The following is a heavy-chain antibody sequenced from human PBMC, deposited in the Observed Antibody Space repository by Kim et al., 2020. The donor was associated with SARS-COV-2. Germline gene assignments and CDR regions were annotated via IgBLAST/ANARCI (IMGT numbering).Heavy chain of an antibody. Sequence: GGSLRLSCAASGFTFSDYYMSWIRQAPGKGLEWVSYISSSSSYTNYADSVKGRFTISRDNAKNSLYLQMNSLRAEDTAVYYCARFQWGVYYDSSGYYYVDYWGQGTLVTVSS. CDR3: ARFQWGVYYDSSGYYYVDY. CDR2: ISSSSSYT. V-gene: IGHV3-11*03. J-gene: IGHJ4*02. D-gene: IGHD3-22*01. CDR1: GFTFSDYY.